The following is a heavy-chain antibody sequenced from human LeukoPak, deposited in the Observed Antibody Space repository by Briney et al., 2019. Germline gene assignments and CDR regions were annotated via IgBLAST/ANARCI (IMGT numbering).Heavy chain of an antibody. Sequence: GGSLRLSCAASGFTFSSYSMNWVRQAPGKGLEWVSSISSSRSYIYYADSVKGRFTISRDNAKNSLYLQMNSLRVKDTAIYYCAKASWVSSTDAVRWGQGTLVTVSS. D-gene: IGHD3-16*01. CDR2: ISSSRSYI. CDR1: GFTFSSYS. J-gene: IGHJ4*02. CDR3: AKASWVSSTDAVR. V-gene: IGHV3-21*04.